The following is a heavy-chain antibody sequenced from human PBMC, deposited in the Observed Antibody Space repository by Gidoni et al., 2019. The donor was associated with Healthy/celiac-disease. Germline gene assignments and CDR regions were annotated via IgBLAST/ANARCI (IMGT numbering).Heavy chain of an antibody. CDR2: INPNSGGT. CDR3: ARADCSSTSCYRGSGTYYYYYGMDV. CDR1: GYTFTGYD. Sequence: QVQLVQSGAEVKKPGASVKVSCKASGYTFTGYDMHWVRQAPGQGLEWMGWINPNSGGTNYAQKFQGWVPMTRDTSISTAYMELSRLRSDDTAVYYCARADCSSTSCYRGSGTYYYYYGMDVWGQGTTVTVSS. V-gene: IGHV1-2*04. J-gene: IGHJ6*02. D-gene: IGHD2-2*01.